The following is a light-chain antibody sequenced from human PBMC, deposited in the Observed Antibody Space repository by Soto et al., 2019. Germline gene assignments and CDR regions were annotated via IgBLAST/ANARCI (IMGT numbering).Light chain of an antibody. V-gene: IGLV2-8*01. Sequence: QSALTQPPSASGSPGQSVTISCTGTSSDVGGYNYVSWYQQHPGKAPKLIIYEVNERPSGVPDRFSGSKSGNTASLTVSGLQAEDETDSYCSSYAGSNNCVFGTGTKVTVL. CDR2: EVN. CDR3: SSYAGSNNCV. CDR1: SSDVGGYNY. J-gene: IGLJ1*01.